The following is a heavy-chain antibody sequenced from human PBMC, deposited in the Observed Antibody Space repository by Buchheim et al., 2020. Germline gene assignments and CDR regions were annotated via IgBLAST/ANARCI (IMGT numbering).Heavy chain of an antibody. CDR1: GFTFSSYA. V-gene: IGHV3-30-3*01. CDR2: ISYDGSNK. Sequence: QVQLVESGGGVVQPGRSLRLSCAASGFTFSSYAMHWVRQAPGKGLEWVAVISYDGSNKHYADSVKGRFTISRDNSKNTLYLQMNSLRAEDTAVYYCARDLRDIVVVVGKSYYYYGMDVWGQGTT. CDR3: ARDLRDIVVVVGKSYYYYGMDV. D-gene: IGHD2-15*01. J-gene: IGHJ6*02.